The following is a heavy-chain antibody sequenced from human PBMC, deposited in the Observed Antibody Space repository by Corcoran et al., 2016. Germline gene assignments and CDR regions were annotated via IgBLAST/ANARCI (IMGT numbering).Heavy chain of an antibody. CDR2: INHSGST. Sequence: QVQLQQWGAGLLKPSETLSLTCAVYGGSFSGYYWSWIRQPPGKGLEWIGEINHSGSTNYNPSPKSRVTISVDTSKNQFSLKLSSVTAADTAVYYCARSLGELSPLPLFDYWGQGTLVTVSS. CDR3: ARSLGELSPLPLFDY. D-gene: IGHD3-10*01. CDR1: GGSFSGYY. V-gene: IGHV4-34*01. J-gene: IGHJ4*02.